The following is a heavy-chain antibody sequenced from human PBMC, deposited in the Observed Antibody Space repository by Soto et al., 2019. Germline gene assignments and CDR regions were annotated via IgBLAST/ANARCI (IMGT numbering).Heavy chain of an antibody. V-gene: IGHV3-49*04. CDR3: TRDPWRWELPGAFDI. CDR2: IRSKAYGGTT. Sequence: PGGSLRLSCTASGFTFGDYAMSWVRQAPGKGLEWVGFIRSKAYGGTTEYAASVKGRFTISRDDSKSIAYLQMNSLKTEDTAVYYCTRDPWRWELPGAFDIWGQGTMVTVSS. J-gene: IGHJ3*02. CDR1: GFTFGDYA. D-gene: IGHD1-26*01.